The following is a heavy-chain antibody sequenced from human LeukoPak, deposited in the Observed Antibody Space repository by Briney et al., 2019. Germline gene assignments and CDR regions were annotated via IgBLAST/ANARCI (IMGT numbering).Heavy chain of an antibody. V-gene: IGHV3-53*01. CDR1: GLTVTTRY. D-gene: IGHD3-10*01. CDR3: ARPSSGGLSEDY. CDR2: IYSGGST. Sequence: GGSLRLSCAASGLTVTTRYMSWVRQAPGKGLEWVSIIYSGGSTYYADSVKGRFTISKDDSKNTLYLQMNSLRVEDTAVYYCARPSSGGLSEDYWGQGTLVTVSS. J-gene: IGHJ4*02.